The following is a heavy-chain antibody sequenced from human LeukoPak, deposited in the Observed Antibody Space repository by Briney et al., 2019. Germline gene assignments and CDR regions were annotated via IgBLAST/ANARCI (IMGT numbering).Heavy chain of an antibody. CDR2: ITGSGTY. J-gene: IGHJ3*02. CDR3: ARDHHRRLYDSQARNTFDI. Sequence: GGSLRLSCAASGFVFRNFNMNWVRQAPGKALEWVSLITGSGTYYAESVRGRFSMSRDNAKNSLYLQMNNLRAEDTAVYYCARDHHRRLYDSQARNTFDIWGQGTMVTVSS. V-gene: IGHV3-21*01. D-gene: IGHD3-22*01. CDR1: GFVFRNFN.